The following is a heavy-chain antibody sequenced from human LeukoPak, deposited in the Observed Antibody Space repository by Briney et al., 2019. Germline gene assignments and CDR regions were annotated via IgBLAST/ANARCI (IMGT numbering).Heavy chain of an antibody. V-gene: IGHV3-20*04. CDR1: GFTFDDYG. CDR2: INWNGGST. D-gene: IGHD3-22*01. CDR3: ARERGYDSSGYRAYYFDY. J-gene: IGHJ4*02. Sequence: GGSLRLFCAASGFTFDDYGMSWVRQAPGKGLGWVSGINWNGGSTGYADSVKGRFTISRDNAKNSLYLQMNSLRAEDTALYYCARERGYDSSGYRAYYFDYWGQGTLVTVSS.